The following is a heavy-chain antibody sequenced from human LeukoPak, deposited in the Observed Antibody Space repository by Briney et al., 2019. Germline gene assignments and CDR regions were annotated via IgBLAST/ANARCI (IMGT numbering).Heavy chain of an antibody. D-gene: IGHD1-26*01. CDR1: GGSFSGYY. CDR3: ARDAEGGGSYSAKAPFDY. CDR2: INHSGST. J-gene: IGHJ4*02. Sequence: KASETLSLTCAVYGGSFSGYYWSWIRQPPGKGLELIGEINHSGSTNYNPSLKSRVTISVDMSKNQFSLKLSSVTAADTAVYYCARDAEGGGSYSAKAPFDYWGQGTLVTVSS. V-gene: IGHV4-34*01.